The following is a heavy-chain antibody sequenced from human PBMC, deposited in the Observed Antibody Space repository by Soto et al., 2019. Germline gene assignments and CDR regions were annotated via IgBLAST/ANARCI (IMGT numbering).Heavy chain of an antibody. CDR3: ANPHFDVVTVANV. J-gene: IGHJ6*02. V-gene: IGHV3-23*01. D-gene: IGHD2-15*01. CDR1: GFTFSSYA. CDR2: ISGSGGST. Sequence: HPGXSLRLSCAASGFTFSSYAISWVGQAPGKGLEWVSAISGSGGSTYYADSVKGRFTISRDNSKNTLYLQMNSLRAEDTAVYYCANPHFDVVTVANVWGQGTTVTVSS.